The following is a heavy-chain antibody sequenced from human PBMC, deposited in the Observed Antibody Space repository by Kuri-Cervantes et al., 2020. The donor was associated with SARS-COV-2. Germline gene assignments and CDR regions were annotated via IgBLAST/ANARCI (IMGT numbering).Heavy chain of an antibody. D-gene: IGHD6-19*01. V-gene: IGHV3-30*14. J-gene: IGHJ6*03. CDR2: ISYDGTNT. Sequence: GESLKISCAASGFTFSTYSMHWVRQAPGKGLEWVAIISYDGTNTYYADSVLGRFTISRDNSKTLVYLQMNSLTIEDAAVYYCARNSQQWLYYDYMDVWGRGTTVTVSS. CDR1: GFTFSTYS. CDR3: ARNSQQWLYYDYMDV.